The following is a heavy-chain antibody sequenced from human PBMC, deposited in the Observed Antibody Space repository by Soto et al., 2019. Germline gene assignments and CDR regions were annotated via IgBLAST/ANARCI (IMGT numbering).Heavy chain of an antibody. CDR3: ARERGDSHCIDP. Sequence: SETLSLTCSVSGGSVSSESYYWSWIRQTPGKGLEWIGNVENSGSTKYNPSLKSRVTISVDTSKNQFSLKLSSVTGADTAVYYCARERGDSHCIDPWGQGTLVTVSS. J-gene: IGHJ5*02. V-gene: IGHV4-61*01. CDR2: VENSGST. CDR1: GGSVSSESYY. D-gene: IGHD2-21*01.